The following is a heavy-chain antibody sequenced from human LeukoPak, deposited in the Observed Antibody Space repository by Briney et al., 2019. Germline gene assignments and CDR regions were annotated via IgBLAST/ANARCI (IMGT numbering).Heavy chain of an antibody. J-gene: IGHJ3*02. V-gene: IGHV1-46*01. CDR2: INPSDGST. CDR3: ASSDCSSTSCYIVDAFDI. D-gene: IGHD2-2*02. Sequence: ASVKVSCKASGYTFTSYYMHWVRQAHGQGLEWMGIINPSDGSTSYAQKFQGRVTMTRDMSTSTVYMELSSLRSEDTAVYYCASSDCSSTSCYIVDAFDIWGQGTMVTVSS. CDR1: GYTFTSYY.